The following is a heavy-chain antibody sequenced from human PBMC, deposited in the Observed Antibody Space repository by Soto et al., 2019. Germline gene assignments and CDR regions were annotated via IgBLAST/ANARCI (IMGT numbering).Heavy chain of an antibody. J-gene: IGHJ6*02. CDR1: GYTLTELS. Sequence: ALVKVSCKVSGYTLTELSMHWVRQAPGKGLEWMGGFDPEDGETIYAQKFQGRVTMTEDTSTDTAYMELSSLRSEDTAVYYCAIGGSGAIGGYYYYYGMDVWGQGTTVTVSS. CDR2: FDPEDGET. V-gene: IGHV1-24*01. D-gene: IGHD3-16*02. CDR3: AIGGSGAIGGYYYYYGMDV.